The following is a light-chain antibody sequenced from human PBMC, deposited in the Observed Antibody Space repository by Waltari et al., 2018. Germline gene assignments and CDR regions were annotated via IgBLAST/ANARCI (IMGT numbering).Light chain of an antibody. Sequence: DIVMTQSPNSRAVSLGERATIRCTSIQSILSSSNNRNFLSWYQQKPGQPPKILIYWASTRESGVPDRFSGSGSGTDFTLTISSLQAEDVAVYYCQQYYSDKTFGQGTKVEIK. CDR3: QQYYSDKT. CDR2: WAS. V-gene: IGKV4-1*01. CDR1: QSILSSSNNRNF. J-gene: IGKJ1*01.